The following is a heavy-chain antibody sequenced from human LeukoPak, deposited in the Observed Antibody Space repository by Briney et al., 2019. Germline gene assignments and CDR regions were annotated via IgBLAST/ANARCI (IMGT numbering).Heavy chain of an antibody. CDR2: ISAYNGNT. CDR1: GYTFTSYG. Sequence: ASVKVSCKASGYTFTSYGISWVRQAPGQGLEWMGWISAYNGNTNYAQKLQGRVTMTTDTSTSTAYMELRSLRSDDTAMYYCARDRTHYYDSSGYYSRWEYWGQGTLVTVSS. CDR3: ARDRTHYYDSSGYYSRWEY. D-gene: IGHD3-22*01. V-gene: IGHV1-18*01. J-gene: IGHJ4*02.